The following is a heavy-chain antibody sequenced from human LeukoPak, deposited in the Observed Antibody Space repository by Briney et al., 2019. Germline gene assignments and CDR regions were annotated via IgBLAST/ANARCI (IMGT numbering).Heavy chain of an antibody. J-gene: IGHJ4*02. V-gene: IGHV4-4*07. Sequence: PSETLSLTCTVSGGSISSYYWSWIRQPAGKGLEWIGRIYTSGSTNYNPSLKSRVTMSVDTSKNQFSLKLSSVTAADTAVYYCARDYAEGSGAYFDYWSQGTLVTVSS. CDR1: GGSISSYY. CDR2: IYTSGST. D-gene: IGHD3-16*01. CDR3: ARDYAEGSGAYFDY.